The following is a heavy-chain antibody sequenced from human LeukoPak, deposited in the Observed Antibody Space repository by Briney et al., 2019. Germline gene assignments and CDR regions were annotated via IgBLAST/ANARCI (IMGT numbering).Heavy chain of an antibody. CDR1: GFTFDDYA. J-gene: IGHJ5*02. CDR3: ARARKSGGITMIRGVKDRGWFDP. Sequence: GGSLRLSCAASGFTFDDYAMNWVRQVPGKGLEWVSNISWNAAFTNYADSLRGRFTISRDNAKNTLYLQMNSLRAEDTAVYYCARARKSGGITMIRGVKDRGWFDPWGQGTLVTVSS. CDR2: ISWNAAFT. D-gene: IGHD3-10*01. V-gene: IGHV3-20*04.